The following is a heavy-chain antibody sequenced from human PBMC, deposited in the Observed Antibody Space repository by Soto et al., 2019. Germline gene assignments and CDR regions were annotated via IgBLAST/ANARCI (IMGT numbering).Heavy chain of an antibody. CDR2: ISSSSSYI. CDR1: GFTFSSYS. D-gene: IGHD6-6*01. CDR3: ATGVFSSSSLDYYYYGMDV. V-gene: IGHV3-21*01. Sequence: GSLRLSCAASGFTFSSYSMNWVRQAPGKGLEWVSSISSSSSYIYYADSVKGRFTISRDNAKNSLYLQMNSLRAEDTAVYYCATGVFSSSSLDYYYYGMDVWGQGTTVTVSS. J-gene: IGHJ6*02.